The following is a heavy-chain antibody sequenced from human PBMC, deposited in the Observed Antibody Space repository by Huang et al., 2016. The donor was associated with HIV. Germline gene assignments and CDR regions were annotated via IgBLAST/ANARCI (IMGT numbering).Heavy chain of an antibody. CDR2: IYYSGRT. Sequence: QLQLQESGPGLVKPSETLSLTCTVSGGSITSSTYYWGWIRQPPGKGLEWIGNIYYSGRTYDTPALKSRVTISVDTSKNQFSLKLSSVTAADTAVYYCARLGGWRGYYYMDVWGKGATVTVSS. CDR3: ARLGGWRGYYYMDV. CDR1: GGSITSSTYY. D-gene: IGHD6-19*01. J-gene: IGHJ6*03. V-gene: IGHV4-39*01.